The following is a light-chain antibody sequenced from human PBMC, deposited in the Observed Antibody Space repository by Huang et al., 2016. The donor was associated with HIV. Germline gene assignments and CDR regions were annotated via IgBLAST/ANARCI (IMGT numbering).Light chain of an antibody. CDR1: ESIDNN. CDR2: GTS. J-gene: IGKJ4*01. V-gene: IGKV3-15*01. Sequence: DIVMTQSPATLSVSPGERATLSCRASESIDNNLAWYQQKPGQAPRLLISGTSARATAIPGRFRGSGSGTQFTLTISSLQSEDFAVYYCQQYNAWPLTFGGGTKVEIK. CDR3: QQYNAWPLT.